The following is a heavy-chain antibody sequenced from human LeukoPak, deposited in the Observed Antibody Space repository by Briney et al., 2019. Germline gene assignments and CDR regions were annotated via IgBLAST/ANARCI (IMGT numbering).Heavy chain of an antibody. V-gene: IGHV1-18*04. CDR2: INAYNGNT. D-gene: IGHD3-9*01. J-gene: IGHJ5*02. CDR1: GYTFTSYG. Sequence: ASVKVSCKASGYTFTSYGISWVRQAPGQGLEWMGWINAYNGNTNYAQKLQGRVTMTTDTSTSTAYMELRSLRSDDTAVYYCARYRSGGDDILTGYYRADWFDPWGQGTLVTVSS. CDR3: ARYRSGGDDILTGYYRADWFDP.